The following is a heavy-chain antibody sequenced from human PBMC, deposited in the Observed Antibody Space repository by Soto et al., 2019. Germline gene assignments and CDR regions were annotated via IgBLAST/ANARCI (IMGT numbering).Heavy chain of an antibody. Sequence: SETLSLTCTVSGGSISSSSYYWGWIRQPPGKWLEWIGSIYYSGSTYYNPSLKSRVTISVDTSKNQFSLKLSSVTAADTAVYYCARQGYYDSSGYYWGGVDYWGQGTLVTVYS. D-gene: IGHD3-22*01. CDR3: ARQGYYDSSGYYWGGVDY. CDR2: IYYSGST. V-gene: IGHV4-39*01. J-gene: IGHJ4*02. CDR1: GGSISSSSYY.